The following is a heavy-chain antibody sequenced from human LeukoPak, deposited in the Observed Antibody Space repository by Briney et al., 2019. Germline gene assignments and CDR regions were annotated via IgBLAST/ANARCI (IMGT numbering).Heavy chain of an antibody. Sequence: SSETLSLTCTVSGGSISSYYWSWIRQPAGKGLEWIGRIYTSGSTNYNPSLKSRVTMSVDTSKNQFSLKLSSVTAADTAVYYCARGFLRYCSGGSCYGGTTNWFDPWGQGTLVTVSS. CDR1: GGSISSYY. CDR3: ARGFLRYCSGGSCYGGTTNWFDP. CDR2: IYTSGST. J-gene: IGHJ5*02. V-gene: IGHV4-4*07. D-gene: IGHD2-15*01.